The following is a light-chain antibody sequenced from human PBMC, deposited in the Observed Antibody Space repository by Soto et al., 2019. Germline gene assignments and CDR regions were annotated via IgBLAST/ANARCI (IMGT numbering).Light chain of an antibody. CDR3: LQYDTSPLT. Sequence: EIVMTQSPATLSVSPGERATLSCRASQSVSSNLAWYQQKPGQAPRLLVYGASTRVTGIPDRFSGGGSGTDFTLTISRLEPEDFAVYYCLQYDTSPLTFGGGTKWIS. J-gene: IGKJ4*01. CDR2: GAS. CDR1: QSVSSN. V-gene: IGKV3D-15*02.